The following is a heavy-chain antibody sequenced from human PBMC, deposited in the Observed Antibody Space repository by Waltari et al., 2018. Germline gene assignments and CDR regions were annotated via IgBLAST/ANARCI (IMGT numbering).Heavy chain of an antibody. D-gene: IGHD2-15*01. CDR2: VHGSGKT. J-gene: IGHJ4*02. CDR3: ARDRGRGLYLDS. V-gene: IGHV4-4*02. CDR1: GDSMSSTYW. Sequence: QLQLQESGPGLVKPSGPLSLTCAVPGDSMSSTYWWSWVRQPPGKGLEWIGQVHGSGKTNYNPSFASRVTVSLDTPNNQFSLRVTSVTAADSAIYYCARDRGRGLYLDSWGPGTLVAVSP.